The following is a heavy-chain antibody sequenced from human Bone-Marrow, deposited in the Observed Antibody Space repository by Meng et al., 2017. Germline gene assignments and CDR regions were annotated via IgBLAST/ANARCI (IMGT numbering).Heavy chain of an antibody. CDR1: GYTFTGYY. V-gene: IGHV1-2*06. D-gene: IGHD3-10*01. CDR3: ARVSVRGVIRWFDP. CDR2: INPNSGGT. J-gene: IGHJ5*02. Sequence: QVQLVQSGAEVKKPGASVKVSCKASGYTFTGYYMHWVRQASGQGLEWMGRINPNSGGTNYAQKFQGRVTMTRDTSISTAYMELSRLRSDDTAVYYCARVSVRGVIRWFDPWGQGTLVTVSS.